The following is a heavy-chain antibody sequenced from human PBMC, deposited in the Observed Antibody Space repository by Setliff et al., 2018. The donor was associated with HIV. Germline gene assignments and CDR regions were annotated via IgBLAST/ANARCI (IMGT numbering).Heavy chain of an antibody. CDR3: AREGHVATPGSSEFDP. V-gene: IGHV1-46*01. J-gene: IGHJ5*02. CDR1: GYSFSSYY. D-gene: IGHD6-13*01. CDR2: VNPRGGKA. Sequence: KVSCKASGYSFSSYYVHWVRQAPGQGLEWMGIVNPRGGKANYAQRFHGRLTVTTDTSTSTVYMELRLLTSDDTAIYYCAREGHVATPGSSEFDPWGQGTLVTVSS.